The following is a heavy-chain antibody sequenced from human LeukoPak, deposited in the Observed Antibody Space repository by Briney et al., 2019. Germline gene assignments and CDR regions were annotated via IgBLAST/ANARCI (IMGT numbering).Heavy chain of an antibody. Sequence: GGSLRLSCAASGFTFSDYYMSWVRQAPGKGLEWVSAISGSGGSTYYADSVKGRFTISRDNSKNTLYLQMNSLRAEDTAVYYCAKHPSKYCSSTSCYFYYWGQGTLVTVSS. J-gene: IGHJ4*02. CDR2: ISGSGGST. CDR3: AKHPSKYCSSTSCYFYY. V-gene: IGHV3-23*01. CDR1: GFTFSDYY. D-gene: IGHD2-2*01.